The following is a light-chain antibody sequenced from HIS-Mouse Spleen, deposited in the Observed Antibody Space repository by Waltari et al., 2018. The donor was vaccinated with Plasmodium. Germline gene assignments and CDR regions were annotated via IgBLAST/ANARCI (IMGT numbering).Light chain of an antibody. CDR2: GKN. J-gene: IGLJ3*02. Sequence: SSELTQDPAVSVALGQTVRLTCHGDSLRSYYARGYQQKPGQAPLLVIYGKNNRPSGIPDRFSGSSSGNTASLTITGAQAEDEADYYCNSRDSSGNHLVFGGGTKLTVL. CDR3: NSRDSSGNHLV. V-gene: IGLV3-19*01. CDR1: SLRSYY.